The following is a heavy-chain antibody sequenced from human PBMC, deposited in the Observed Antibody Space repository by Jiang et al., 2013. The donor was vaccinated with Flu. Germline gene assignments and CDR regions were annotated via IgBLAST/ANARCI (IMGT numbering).Heavy chain of an antibody. CDR3: AKGGALPSHYYFDY. J-gene: IGHJ4*02. V-gene: IGHV3-30*18. D-gene: IGHD1-26*01. CDR2: ISYDGSNK. Sequence: EWVAVISYDGSNKYYADSVKGRFTISRDNSKNTLYLQMNSLRAEDTAVYYCAKGGALPSHYYFDYWGQGTLVTVSS.